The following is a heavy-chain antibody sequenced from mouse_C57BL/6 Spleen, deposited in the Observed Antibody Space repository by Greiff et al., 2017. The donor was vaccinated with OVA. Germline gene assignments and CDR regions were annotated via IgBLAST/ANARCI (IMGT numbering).Heavy chain of an antibody. V-gene: IGHV1-76*01. CDR2: IYPGSGNT. D-gene: IGHD2-1*01. CDR1: GYTFTDYY. Sequence: QVQLQQSGAELVRPGASVKLSCKASGYTFTDYYINWVKQRPGQGLEWIARIYPGSGNTYYNEKFKGKATLTAEKSSSTAYMQLSSLTSEDSAVYFCARGRINYEVRYAMDYWGQGTSVTVSS. CDR3: ARGRINYEVRYAMDY. J-gene: IGHJ4*01.